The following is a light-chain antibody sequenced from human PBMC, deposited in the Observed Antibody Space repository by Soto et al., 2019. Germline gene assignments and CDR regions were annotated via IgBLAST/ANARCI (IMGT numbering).Light chain of an antibody. CDR2: GNS. CDR3: QSYDSSLSGWVV. CDR1: SSNIGAGYD. J-gene: IGLJ2*01. Sequence: QSVLTQPPSVSGAPRQRVTISCTGSSSNIGAGYDVHWYQQLPGTAPKLLIYGNSNRPSGVPDRFSGSKSGTSASLAITGLQAEDEADYYCQSYDSSLSGWVVFGGGTKVTVL. V-gene: IGLV1-40*01.